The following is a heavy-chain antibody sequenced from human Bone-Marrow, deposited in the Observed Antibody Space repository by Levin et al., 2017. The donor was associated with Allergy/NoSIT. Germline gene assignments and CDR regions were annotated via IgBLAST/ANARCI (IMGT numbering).Heavy chain of an antibody. J-gene: IGHJ4*02. V-gene: IGHV4-31*03. CDR1: GGSITGNSYF. CDR3: ASLLGYCGGGGCYSVDY. CDR2: MSHSGGTT. Sequence: SQTLSLTCTVSGGSITGNSYFWTWIRQHPGKGLEWIGYMSHSGGTTYYSPSLRSRVIISVDTSKNQFSLRLDSVTAADTAVYYCASLLGYCGGGGCYSVDYWGQGILVTVSS. D-gene: IGHD2-15*01.